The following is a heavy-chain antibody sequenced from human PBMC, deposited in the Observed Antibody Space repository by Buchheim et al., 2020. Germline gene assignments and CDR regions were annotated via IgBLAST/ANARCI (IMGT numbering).Heavy chain of an antibody. CDR2: IKPDGSQK. V-gene: IGHV3-7*01. J-gene: IGHJ4*02. CDR3: ANAPAAAGIY. Sequence: EVQLVESGGGLVQPGGSLRLSCAASGFTFSTHWMTWVRQAPGKGLEWLANIKPDGSQKHYVDSVKGRFTISRDNAKNSLSLQMNSLRAEDTAVYYCANAPAAAGIYWGLG. CDR1: GFTFSTHW. D-gene: IGHD6-13*01.